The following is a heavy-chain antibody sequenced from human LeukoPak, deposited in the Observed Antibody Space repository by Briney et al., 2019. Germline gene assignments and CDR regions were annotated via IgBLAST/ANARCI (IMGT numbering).Heavy chain of an antibody. CDR3: ARGSIAPSILWFGESPDY. D-gene: IGHD3-10*01. Sequence: GGSLRLSCAASGFSFSNYPMHWVRQAPGKGLEWVAVIANDGKDKHNADSVKGRFTISRDNSKNTLYLQMNSLRAEDTAVYYCARGSIAPSILWFGESPDYWGQGTLVTVSS. CDR2: IANDGKDK. J-gene: IGHJ4*02. V-gene: IGHV3-30*04. CDR1: GFSFSNYP.